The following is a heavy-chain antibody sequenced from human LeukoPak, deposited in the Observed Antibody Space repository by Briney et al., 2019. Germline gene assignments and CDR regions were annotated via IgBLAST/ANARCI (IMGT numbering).Heavy chain of an antibody. CDR3: AKGLTFSDAFDI. D-gene: IGHD2-21*02. J-gene: IGHJ3*02. V-gene: IGHV3-9*03. CDR1: GFTFDDYA. Sequence: GGSLRLSCAASGFTFDDYAMHWVRQAPGKGLEWVSGISWNSGCIGYADSVKGRFTISRDNAKNSLYLQMNSLRAEDMALYYCAKGLTFSDAFDIWGQGTMVTVSS. CDR2: ISWNSGCI.